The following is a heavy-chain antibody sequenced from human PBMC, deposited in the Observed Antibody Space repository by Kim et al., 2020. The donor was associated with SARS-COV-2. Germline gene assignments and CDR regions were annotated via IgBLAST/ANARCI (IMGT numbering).Heavy chain of an antibody. J-gene: IGHJ5*02. CDR2: ISAYNGNT. Sequence: ASVKVSCKASGYTFTSYGISWVRQAPGQGLEWMGWISAYNGNTNYAQKLQGRVTMTTDTSTSTAYMELRSLRSDDTAVYYCARLNIELLWFGEGGFDPWGQGTLVTVSS. CDR1: GYTFTSYG. D-gene: IGHD3-10*01. CDR3: ARLNIELLWFGEGGFDP. V-gene: IGHV1-18*01.